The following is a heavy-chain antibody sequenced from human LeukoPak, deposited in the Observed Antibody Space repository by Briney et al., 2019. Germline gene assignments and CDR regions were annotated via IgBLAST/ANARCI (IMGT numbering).Heavy chain of an antibody. D-gene: IGHD1-7*01. CDR2: ISYDGSNK. CDR1: GFTFSNYD. Sequence: GGSLRLSCAASGFTFSNYDMHWVRQAPGKGLEWVAVISYDGSNKYYADSVKGRFTIPRDNSKNTVYLQMNSLRAEDTAVYYCAKDREGTTFDNWGQGTLVTVSS. CDR3: AKDREGTTFDN. V-gene: IGHV3-30*18. J-gene: IGHJ4*02.